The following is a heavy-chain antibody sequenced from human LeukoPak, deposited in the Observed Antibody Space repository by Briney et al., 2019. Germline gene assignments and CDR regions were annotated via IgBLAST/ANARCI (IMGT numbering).Heavy chain of an antibody. J-gene: IGHJ4*02. D-gene: IGHD3-22*01. CDR3: ARDAYYYDSSGYLFDY. CDR2: INAGNGNT. Sequence: GASVKVSCKASGYTFTSYAMHWVRQAPGQRLEWMGWINAGNGNTKYSQKFQGRVTITRDTSACTAYMELSSLRSEDTAVYYCARDAYYYDSSGYLFDYWGQGTLVTVSS. V-gene: IGHV1-3*01. CDR1: GYTFTSYA.